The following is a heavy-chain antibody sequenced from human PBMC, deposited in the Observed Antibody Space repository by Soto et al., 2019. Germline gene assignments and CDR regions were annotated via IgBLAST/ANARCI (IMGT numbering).Heavy chain of an antibody. J-gene: IGHJ3*02. V-gene: IGHV3-33*01. CDR2: IWYDGSNK. Sequence: LRLSCAASGFTFSSYGMHWVRQAPGKGLEWVAVIWYDGSNKYYADSVKGRFTISRDNSKNTLYLQMNSLRAKDTAVYYCATDSVTTDSSGYYWSGAFDIWGQGTMVTVSS. CDR3: ATDSVTTDSSGYYWSGAFDI. CDR1: GFTFSSYG. D-gene: IGHD3-22*01.